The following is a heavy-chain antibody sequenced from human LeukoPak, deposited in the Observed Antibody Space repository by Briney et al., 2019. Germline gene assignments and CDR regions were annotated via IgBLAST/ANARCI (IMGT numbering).Heavy chain of an antibody. CDR3: ARDSSGWYGGASDY. Sequence: PPETLSLTCTVSGGSISNNNYYWGWIRQPPGKGLEWIGSIYYSGSTYYNSSLKSRVTISVDTPKNQFSLKLSSVTAADTAVYYCARDSSGWYGGASDYWGQGTLVTVSS. CDR2: IYYSGST. V-gene: IGHV4-39*02. D-gene: IGHD6-19*01. CDR1: GGSISNNNYY. J-gene: IGHJ4*02.